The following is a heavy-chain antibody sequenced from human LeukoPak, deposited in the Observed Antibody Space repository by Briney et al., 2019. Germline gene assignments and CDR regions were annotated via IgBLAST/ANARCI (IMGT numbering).Heavy chain of an antibody. J-gene: IGHJ4*02. D-gene: IGHD6-19*01. CDR1: GYPFTSYW. CDR3: ARRSPYTSGWYYFDY. CDR2: LYPGDSDT. Sequence: GESLKISFKGSGYPFTSYWIAWVRQMPGKGLEWMGILYPGDSDTRYSPSFQGQVTISADKSISTAYLQWSSLKASDTAMYYCARRSPYTSGWYYFDYWGQGSLVTVSS. V-gene: IGHV5-51*01.